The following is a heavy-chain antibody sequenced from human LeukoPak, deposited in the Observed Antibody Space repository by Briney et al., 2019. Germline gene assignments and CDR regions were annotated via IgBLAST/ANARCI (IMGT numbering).Heavy chain of an antibody. V-gene: IGHV4-34*01. D-gene: IGHD6-13*01. J-gene: IGHJ5*02. CDR2: INHSGSI. CDR3: ARGGSSWPTNWFDP. CDR1: GGSFSAYY. Sequence: SETLSLTCAVYGGSFSAYYWTWVRQPPGKGLEWIGEINHSGSINYNPSLKSRVTISVDTSKNQFSLKLSSVTAADTAVYYCARGGSSWPTNWFDPWGQGTLVTVSS.